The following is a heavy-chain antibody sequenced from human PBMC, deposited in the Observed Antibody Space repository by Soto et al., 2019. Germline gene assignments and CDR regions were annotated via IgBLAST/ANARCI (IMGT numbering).Heavy chain of an antibody. D-gene: IGHD6-13*01. V-gene: IGHV3-21*01. J-gene: IGHJ6*02. CDR3: ARDRNSWSYYYYGMDV. CDR1: GFSFSSYS. Sequence: EVQLVESGGGLVKPGGSLRLSCAASGFSFSSYSMNWVRQAPGKGLEWVSSISSSSDYIYYADSVKGRFTISGDNAKNSLYLQMNSLRVEDTAVYYCARDRNSWSYYYYGMDVWGQGTTVTVSS. CDR2: ISSSSDYI.